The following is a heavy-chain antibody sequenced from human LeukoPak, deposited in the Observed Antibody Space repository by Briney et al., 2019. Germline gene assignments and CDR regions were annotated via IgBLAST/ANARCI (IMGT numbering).Heavy chain of an antibody. J-gene: IGHJ6*02. D-gene: IGHD3-22*01. Sequence: SETLSLTCAVYGGSFSGYYWSWIRQPPGKGLEWIGEINHSGSTNYNPSLKSRVTISVDTSKNQFSLKLSSVTAADKAVYYCARGKRRDYYDSSGYYYRGNRRDEYYYYCGMDVWGQGTTVTVSS. V-gene: IGHV4-34*01. CDR2: INHSGST. CDR1: GGSFSGYY. CDR3: ARGKRRDYYDSSGYYYRGNRRDEYYYYCGMDV.